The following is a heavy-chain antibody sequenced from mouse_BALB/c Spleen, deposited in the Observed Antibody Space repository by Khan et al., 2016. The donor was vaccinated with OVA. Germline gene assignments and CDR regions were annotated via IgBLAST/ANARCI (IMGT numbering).Heavy chain of an antibody. Sequence: QVQLQQSGPELVRPGVSVKISCKGSGYTFTDYAMYWVKQSHAKSLEWIGLISTYSGNTNYNQKFKCKATMTVYKSSSIAYMELARLTSENSAIYYCARPAYDGYYDYWGQGTTLTVSS. J-gene: IGHJ2*01. V-gene: IGHV1S137*01. D-gene: IGHD2-3*01. CDR1: GYTFTDYA. CDR3: ARPAYDGYYDY. CDR2: ISTYSGNT.